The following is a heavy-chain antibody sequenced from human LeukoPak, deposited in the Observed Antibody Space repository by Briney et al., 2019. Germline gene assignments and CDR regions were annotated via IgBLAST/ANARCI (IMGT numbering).Heavy chain of an antibody. Sequence: SETLSLTCTVSGYSISSGYYWGWIRQPPGKGLEWIGNIYYSGSTFYNPSLKSRVTILVDRSKNQFSLKLSSVTAADTAVYYCGREVKGLLWFGESSGDYWGQGTLVSVSS. CDR2: IYYSGST. V-gene: IGHV4-38-2*02. J-gene: IGHJ4*02. CDR3: GREVKGLLWFGESSGDY. D-gene: IGHD3-10*01. CDR1: GYSISSGYY.